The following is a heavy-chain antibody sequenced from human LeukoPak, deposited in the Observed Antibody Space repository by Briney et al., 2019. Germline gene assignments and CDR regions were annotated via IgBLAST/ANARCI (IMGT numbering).Heavy chain of an antibody. CDR1: GGSFSGYY. CDR2: INHSGST. D-gene: IGHD4-17*01. Sequence: PSETLSPTCAVYGGSFSGYYWSWIRQPPGKGLEWIGEINHSGSTNYNPSLKGRVTISVDTSKNQFSLKLSSVTAADTAVYYCAREDYGEQNFDYWGQGTLVTVSS. J-gene: IGHJ4*02. CDR3: AREDYGEQNFDY. V-gene: IGHV4-34*01.